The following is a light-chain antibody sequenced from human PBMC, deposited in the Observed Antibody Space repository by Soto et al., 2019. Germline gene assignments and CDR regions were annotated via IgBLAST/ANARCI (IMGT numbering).Light chain of an antibody. CDR3: SSYGGSYTVV. Sequence: QSALTQPRSVSGSPGQSVTISCTGTSSDVGGYHYVSWYQHHPGKAPKLMIDDVARRPSGVPDRFSGSKSGNTASLTISGLQAEDEADYYCSSYGGSYTVVFGGGTQLTVL. CDR2: DVA. CDR1: SSDVGGYHY. V-gene: IGLV2-11*01. J-gene: IGLJ2*01.